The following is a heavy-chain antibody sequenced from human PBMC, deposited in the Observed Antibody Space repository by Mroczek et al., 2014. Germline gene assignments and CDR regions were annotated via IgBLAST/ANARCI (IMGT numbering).Heavy chain of an antibody. Sequence: QVQLQHRARTGEAFGDSVPHLHCLCGSISGDYWSWIRQPPGEGLEWIAWIHHSGSTNYNPSLKGRVTISMDTSKNHFSLNVTSVTPADTAVYYCARGGCSSCRFDPWGQGTLVTVSS. CDR1: GSISGDY. CDR2: IHHSGST. V-gene: IGHV4-59*01. D-gene: IGHD6-13*01. CDR3: ARGGCSSCRFDP. J-gene: IGHJ5*02.